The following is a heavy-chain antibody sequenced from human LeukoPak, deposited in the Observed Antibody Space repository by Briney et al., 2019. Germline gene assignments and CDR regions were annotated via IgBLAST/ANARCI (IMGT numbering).Heavy chain of an antibody. D-gene: IGHD3-22*01. CDR1: GGSISSYY. V-gene: IGHV4-59*01. CDR3: ARGVSSGYYSHYYYYGMDV. J-gene: IGHJ6*02. CDR2: IYYSGST. Sequence: ASETLSLTCTVSGGSISSYYWSWIRQPPGKGLEWIGYIYYSGSTNYNPSLKSRVTISVDTSKNQFSLKLSSVTAADTAVYYRARGVSSGYYSHYYYYGMDVWGQGTTVTVSS.